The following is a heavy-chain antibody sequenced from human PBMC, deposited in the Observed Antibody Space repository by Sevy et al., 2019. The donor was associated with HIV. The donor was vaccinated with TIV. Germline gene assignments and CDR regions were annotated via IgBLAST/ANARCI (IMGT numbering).Heavy chain of an antibody. J-gene: IGHJ4*02. CDR1: GFTFSSYG. D-gene: IGHD3-22*01. CDR2: IRYDGSNK. CDR3: AKEHYYYDSSGYPDY. Sequence: GGSLRLSCAASGFTFSSYGMHWVRQAPGKGLEWVAFIRYDGSNKYYADSVKGRFTISRDNSKNTLYLQMNSLRAEDTAVYYCAKEHYYYDSSGYPDYWGQGTLVTVSS. V-gene: IGHV3-30*02.